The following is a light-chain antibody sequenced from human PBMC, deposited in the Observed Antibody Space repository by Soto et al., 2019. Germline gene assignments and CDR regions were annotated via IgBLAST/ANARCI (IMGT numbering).Light chain of an antibody. CDR2: EVG. Sequence: QSVLTQPASVSGSPGQSITISCTGTSSDVGGYNYVSWFQQHPGKAPKLMIYEVGNRPSGVSDRFSGSKSGNTASLTISGLQAEDEADYYCSSYTSSNTWVFGGGTKLTVL. V-gene: IGLV2-14*01. J-gene: IGLJ3*02. CDR1: SSDVGGYNY. CDR3: SSYTSSNTWV.